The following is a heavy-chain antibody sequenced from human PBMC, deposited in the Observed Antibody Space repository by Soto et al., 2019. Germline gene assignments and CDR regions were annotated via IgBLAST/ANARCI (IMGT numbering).Heavy chain of an antibody. V-gene: IGHV4-39*01. D-gene: IGHD2-21*01. J-gene: IGHJ6*02. CDR3: ARLRYSTTAFYYGMDV. CDR2: VYYSGST. CDR1: GGSISSSSYY. Sequence: SETLSLTCTESGGSISSSSYYWGWIRQPPGKGLEWIGSVYYSGSTYYNPSLKSRVTISVDTSKNQFSLKLSSVTVADTGVYYCARLRYSTTAFYYGMDVWGQVTTVT.